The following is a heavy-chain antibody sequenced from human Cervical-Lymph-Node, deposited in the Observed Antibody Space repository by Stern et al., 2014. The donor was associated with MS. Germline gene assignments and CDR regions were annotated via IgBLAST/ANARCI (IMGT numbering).Heavy chain of an antibody. V-gene: IGHV1-58*02. D-gene: IGHD4-23*01. CDR1: GFTFTSTT. Sequence: VQLVESGPEVRKPGTSVKVSCKASGFTFTSTTMQWVRQARGQRLEWIGWIVVGSGNKNYAQKFQERVTITRDMSTSTAYMELSSLRSEDTAVYYCAADPDEYGGNSVNYWGQGTLVTVSS. J-gene: IGHJ4*02. CDR2: IVVGSGNK. CDR3: AADPDEYGGNSVNY.